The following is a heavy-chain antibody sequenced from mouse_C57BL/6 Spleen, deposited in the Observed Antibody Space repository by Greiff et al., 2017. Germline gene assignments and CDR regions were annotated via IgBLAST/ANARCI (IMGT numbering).Heavy chain of an antibody. V-gene: IGHV1-74*01. D-gene: IGHD1-1*01. Sequence: QVQLKQPGAELVKPGASVKVSCKASGYTFTSYWMHWVKQRPGQGLEWIGRIHPSDSDTNYNQKFKGKATLTVDKSSSTAYMQLSSLTSEDSAVFYCAISDYGPHYYAMEYWGQGTSVTVSS. CDR1: GYTFTSYW. CDR3: AISDYGPHYYAMEY. J-gene: IGHJ4*01. CDR2: IHPSDSDT.